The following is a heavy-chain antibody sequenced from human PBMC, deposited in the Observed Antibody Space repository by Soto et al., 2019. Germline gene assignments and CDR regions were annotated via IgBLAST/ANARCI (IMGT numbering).Heavy chain of an antibody. V-gene: IGHV2-5*02. CDR3: AHLAISPYPSYYFYGMDV. D-gene: IGHD3-3*02. CDR1: GFSLSTSGVG. CDR2: IYWDDDK. Sequence: SGPTLVNPTQTLTLTCTFSGFSLSTSGVGVGWIRQPPGKALEWLALIYWDDDKGYSPSLKSRLTITKDTSKNQVVLTMTNMDPMDTATSYCAHLAISPYPSYYFYGMDVWGQGTTVTVSS. J-gene: IGHJ6*02.